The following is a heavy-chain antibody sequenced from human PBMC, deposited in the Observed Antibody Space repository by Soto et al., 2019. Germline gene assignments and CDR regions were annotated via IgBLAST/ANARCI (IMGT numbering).Heavy chain of an antibody. J-gene: IGHJ4*02. Sequence: LRLSCAASDFSLSPYWMHWVRQVPGRGLEWVARLSSDGFGAAYADSVKGRFFISRDIARNTLSLQMNSLRADDTAVYYCARDLGGHDYWGRGTSVTVSS. CDR1: DFSLSPYW. CDR3: ARDLGGHDY. CDR2: LSSDGFGA. V-gene: IGHV3-74*03. D-gene: IGHD3-16*01.